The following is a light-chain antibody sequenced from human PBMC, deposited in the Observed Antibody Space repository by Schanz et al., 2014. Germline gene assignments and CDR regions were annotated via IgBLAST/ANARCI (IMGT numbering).Light chain of an antibody. CDR1: SSNIGSNT. CDR3: SSYAGSKNIVV. CDR2: SDD. Sequence: QSVLTQPPSASGTPGQRVTISCSGSSSNIGSNTVNWYQQLPGTAPKLLIYSDDQRPSGVPDRFSGSKSGNTASLTVSGLQAEDEADYYCSSYAGSKNIVVFGGGTKLTVL. V-gene: IGLV1-44*01. J-gene: IGLJ2*01.